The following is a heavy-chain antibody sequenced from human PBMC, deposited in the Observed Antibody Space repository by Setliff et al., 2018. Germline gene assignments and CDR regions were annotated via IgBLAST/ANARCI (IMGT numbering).Heavy chain of an antibody. J-gene: IGHJ6*03. CDR2: IYHSGST. V-gene: IGHV4-38-2*02. Sequence: SETLSLTCTVSGYSISSGYYWGWIRQPPGKGLEWIGSIYHSGSTYYNPSLKSRVTISMDTSKNQFSLKLSSVTAADTAVYYCARGITGNYNFWSGYYNYYYYYMDVWGKGTTVTVSS. D-gene: IGHD3-3*01. CDR1: GYSISSGYY. CDR3: ARGITGNYNFWSGYYNYYYYYMDV.